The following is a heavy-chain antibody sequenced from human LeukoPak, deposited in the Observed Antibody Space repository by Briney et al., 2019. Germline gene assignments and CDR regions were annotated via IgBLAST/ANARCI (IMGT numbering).Heavy chain of an antibody. CDR3: AELGITMIGGV. CDR2: ISSSGSTI. V-gene: IGHV3-48*03. CDR1: GFTFSSYE. Sequence: GGTLRLSCAASGFTFSSYEMNWVRQAPGKGLVGVSYISSSGSTIYYADSVKGRFTISRDNAKNSLYLQMNSLRAEDTAVYYCAELGITMIGGVWGKGTTVTISS. J-gene: IGHJ6*04. D-gene: IGHD3-10*02.